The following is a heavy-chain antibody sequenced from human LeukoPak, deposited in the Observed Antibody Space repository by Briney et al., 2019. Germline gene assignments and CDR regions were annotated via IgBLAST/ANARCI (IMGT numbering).Heavy chain of an antibody. J-gene: IGHJ5*02. CDR2: IYPGDFDT. V-gene: IGHV5-51*01. D-gene: IGHD3-3*01. CDR3: ARLSSYDFWSGYFTGDDWFDP. CDR1: GYSFTSYW. Sequence: GESLKISCKGSGYSFTSYWIGWVRQMLGKGLEWMGIIYPGDFDTRYSPSFQGQVTISADKSISTAYLQWSSLKSSDTAMYYCARLSSYDFWSGYFTGDDWFDPWGQGTLVTVSS.